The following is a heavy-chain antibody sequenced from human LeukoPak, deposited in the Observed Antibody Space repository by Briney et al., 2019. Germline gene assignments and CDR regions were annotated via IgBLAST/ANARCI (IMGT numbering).Heavy chain of an antibody. CDR3: ARGSSIAALSYYYYMDV. V-gene: IGHV1-18*01. CDR1: GYTFSSYD. D-gene: IGHD6-6*01. Sequence: ASVKVSCKASGYTFSSYDISWVRQAPGQGLEWMGWISAYNGNTNYAQKLQGRVTMTTDTSTSTAYLELRSLRSDDTAVYYCARGSSIAALSYYYYMDVWGKGTTVTVSS. CDR2: ISAYNGNT. J-gene: IGHJ6*03.